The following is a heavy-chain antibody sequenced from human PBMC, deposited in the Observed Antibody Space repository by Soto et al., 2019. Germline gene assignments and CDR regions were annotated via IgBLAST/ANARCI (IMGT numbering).Heavy chain of an antibody. V-gene: IGHV3-30*18. CDR2: ISYDGSNK. J-gene: IGHJ4*02. Sequence: LRLSCAASGFTFSSYGMHWVRQAPGKGLEWVAVISYDGSNKYYADSVKGRFIISRDNSKNTLYLQMNSLRAEDTAVYYCAKEAVPNVSYFDYWGQGTLVTVSS. CDR1: GFTFSSYG. CDR3: AKEAVPNVSYFDY. D-gene: IGHD3-10*01.